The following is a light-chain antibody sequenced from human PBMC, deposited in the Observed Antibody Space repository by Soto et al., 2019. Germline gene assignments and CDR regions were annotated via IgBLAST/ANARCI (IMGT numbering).Light chain of an antibody. CDR2: GAS. CDR3: QQYGSSPVA. J-gene: IGKJ5*01. V-gene: IGKV3-20*01. CDR1: QSVSSSR. Sequence: IVLTQSTVTLSLSPRDRATLSCRASQSVSSSRLAWYQQEAGQAPRLLIYGASSRATGIPDRFRGSGSGTDFALTISRLEPEDFVVYYCQQYGSSPVAFGQGTRLEIK.